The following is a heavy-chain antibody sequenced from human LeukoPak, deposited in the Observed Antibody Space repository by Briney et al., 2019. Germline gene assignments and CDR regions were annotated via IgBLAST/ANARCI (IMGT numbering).Heavy chain of an antibody. CDR2: IRTYNGNT. J-gene: IGHJ4*02. CDR1: GYTFTNYN. V-gene: IGHV1-18*01. CDR3: ARGSYFDY. Sequence: ASVKLSCKASGYTFTNYNINWVRQAPGQGLEWMGWIRTYNGNTNYAQILQGRVTMTTDTSTTTAYMELRGLRSVDTAMYYCARGSYFDYWGQGTLVTVSS. D-gene: IGHD2-15*01.